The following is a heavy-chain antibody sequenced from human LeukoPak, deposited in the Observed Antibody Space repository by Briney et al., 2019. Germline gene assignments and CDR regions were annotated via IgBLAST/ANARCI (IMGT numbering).Heavy chain of an antibody. J-gene: IGHJ1*01. D-gene: IGHD5-18*01. V-gene: IGHV3-48*03. CDR1: GFTFSSYE. CDR2: ISNSGTAI. Sequence: RPGRSLRLSCAASGFTFSSYEMNWVRQAPGKGLEWVSYISNSGTAIYYADSVKGRFTISRDNAKSSLYLQMNSLRAEDTAVYYCARAGYSMDTEYFQHWGQGTLVTVSS. CDR3: ARAGYSMDTEYFQH.